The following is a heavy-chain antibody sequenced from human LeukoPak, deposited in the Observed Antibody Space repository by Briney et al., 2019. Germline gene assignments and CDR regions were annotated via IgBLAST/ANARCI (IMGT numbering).Heavy chain of an antibody. CDR3: ARYSDNWFDP. Sequence: SETLSLTCTVSGGSLSNYYWSWIRQPAGKGLEWIGRVYTSGSTNYNLSLKSRVTMSVDTSKNQFSLKLNSVTAADTAVYYCARYSDNWFDPWGQGTLVTVSS. CDR1: GGSLSNYY. CDR2: VYTSGST. J-gene: IGHJ5*02. V-gene: IGHV4-4*07. D-gene: IGHD6-13*01.